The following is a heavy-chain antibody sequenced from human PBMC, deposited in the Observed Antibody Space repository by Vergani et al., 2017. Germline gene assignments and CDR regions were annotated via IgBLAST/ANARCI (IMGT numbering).Heavy chain of an antibody. CDR3: ANFRGGFWSGYYQNGFDA. CDR2: IYYSGST. J-gene: IGHJ5*02. Sequence: QLQLQESGPGLVKPSETLSLTCTVSGGSISSSSYSWGWIRQPPGKGLEWIGSIYYSGSTYYNPSLKGRVTISVDTSKNRCSLKLSSVTAADTSVYYCANFRGGFWSGYYQNGFDAGGQGTLVTVSS. D-gene: IGHD3-3*01. V-gene: IGHV4-39*01. CDR1: GGSISSSSYS.